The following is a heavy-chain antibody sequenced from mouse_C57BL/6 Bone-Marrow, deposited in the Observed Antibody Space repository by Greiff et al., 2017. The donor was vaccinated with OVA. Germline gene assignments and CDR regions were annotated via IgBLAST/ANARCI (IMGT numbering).Heavy chain of an antibody. CDR2: ISSGSSTI. Sequence: EVKVVESGGGLVKPGGSLKLSCAASGFTFSDYGMHWVRQAPEKGLEWVAYISSGSSTIYYADTVKGRFTISRDNAKNTLFLQMTSLRSEDTAMYYCARPGSTVVPYYFDYWGQGTTLTVSS. CDR3: ARPGSTVVPYYFDY. V-gene: IGHV5-17*01. D-gene: IGHD1-1*01. CDR1: GFTFSDYG. J-gene: IGHJ2*01.